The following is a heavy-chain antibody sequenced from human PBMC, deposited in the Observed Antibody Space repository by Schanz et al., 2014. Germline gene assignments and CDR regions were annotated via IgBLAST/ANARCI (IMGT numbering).Heavy chain of an antibody. CDR2: ISGSGGST. Sequence: EGQLLESGGGLIQPGGSLRLSCAASGFTFSSYAMSWVRQAPGKGLEWVSGISGSGGSTYYADSVKGRFTISRDNSKNTLYLQMNSLRAEDTAVYYCAKDLLYGAPMPLNHLDYWGQGTQVTVSS. J-gene: IGHJ4*02. CDR3: AKDLLYGAPMPLNHLDY. V-gene: IGHV3-23*01. D-gene: IGHD2-2*01. CDR1: GFTFSSYA.